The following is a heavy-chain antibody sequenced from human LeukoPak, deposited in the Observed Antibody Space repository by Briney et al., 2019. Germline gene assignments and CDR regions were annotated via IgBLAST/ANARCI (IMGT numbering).Heavy chain of an antibody. Sequence: SETLSLTCNVSGASMTIYYWTWIRQPPGKGLEWIGYVYSSGRNNYNPSLKSRVTTLVDMSKNQFSLKLSSVTAADTAVYYCARWGGTLNAFDVWGQGTLVTVSS. V-gene: IGHV4-59*08. D-gene: IGHD1-26*01. CDR3: ARWGGTLNAFDV. J-gene: IGHJ3*01. CDR1: GASMTIYY. CDR2: VYSSGRN.